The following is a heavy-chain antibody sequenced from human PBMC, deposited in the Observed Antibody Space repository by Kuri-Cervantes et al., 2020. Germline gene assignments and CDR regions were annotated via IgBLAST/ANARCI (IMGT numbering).Heavy chain of an antibody. CDR1: GFTFSDYY. CDR2: INSDGSST. D-gene: IGHD6-13*01. CDR3: ARGLWVAAAGTFFDY. V-gene: IGHV3-74*01. J-gene: IGHJ4*02. Sequence: GGSLRLSCAASGFTFSDYYMSWIRQAPGKGLVWVSRINSDGSSTSYADSVKGRFTISRDNAKNSLYLQMNSLRDEDTAVYYCARGLWVAAAGTFFDYWGQGTLVTVSS.